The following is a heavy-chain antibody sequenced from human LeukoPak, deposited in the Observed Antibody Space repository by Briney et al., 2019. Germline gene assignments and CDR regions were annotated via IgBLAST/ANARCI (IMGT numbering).Heavy chain of an antibody. CDR2: IYYSGST. Sequence: PSETLSLTCTVSGGSISSYYWSWIRQPPGKGLEWIGYIYYSGSTNYNPSLKSRVTISVDTSKNQFSLKLSSVTVADTAVYYCARHDSWGPFDYWGQGTLVTVSS. V-gene: IGHV4-59*08. D-gene: IGHD3/OR15-3a*01. CDR3: ARHDSWGPFDY. J-gene: IGHJ4*02. CDR1: GGSISSYY.